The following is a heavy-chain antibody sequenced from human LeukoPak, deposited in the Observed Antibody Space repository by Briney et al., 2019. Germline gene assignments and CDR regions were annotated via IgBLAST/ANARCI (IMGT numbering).Heavy chain of an antibody. Sequence: ASVKVSCKASGYTFTSYDINWVRQATGQGLERMGWMNPNSGNTGYAQKFQGRVTMTRNTSISTAYMELSSLRSEDTAVYYCARDNRGYSSGWYYFDYWGQGTLVTASS. CDR1: GYTFTSYD. CDR2: MNPNSGNT. V-gene: IGHV1-8*01. D-gene: IGHD6-19*01. J-gene: IGHJ4*02. CDR3: ARDNRGYSSGWYYFDY.